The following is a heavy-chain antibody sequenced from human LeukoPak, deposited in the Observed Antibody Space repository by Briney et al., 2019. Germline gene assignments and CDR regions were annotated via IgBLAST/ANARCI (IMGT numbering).Heavy chain of an antibody. J-gene: IGHJ6*03. CDR3: ARVFDTYYMDV. V-gene: IGHV1-18*01. Sequence: ASVKVSCKASGYTFTSYGISWVRQAPGQGLEWMGWISAYSDNTNYAQNLQGRVTMTTDTSTTTAYMELRSLRSDDTAVYYCARVFDTYYMDVWGKGTTVTVSS. CDR2: ISAYSDNT. CDR1: GYTFTSYG.